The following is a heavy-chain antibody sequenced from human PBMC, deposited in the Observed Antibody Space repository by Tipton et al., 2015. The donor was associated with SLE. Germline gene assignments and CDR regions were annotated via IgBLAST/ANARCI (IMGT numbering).Heavy chain of an antibody. CDR3: AKDSKGLILRYLS. CDR1: GFTFSSYW. CDR2: IKQDGSEK. Sequence: SLRLSCAASGFTFSSYWMSWVRQAPGKGLEWVANIKQDGSEKYYVDSVKGRFTISRDNAKNSLYLQMNSLRAEDTAVYYCAKDSKGLILRYLSWGQGTLVTVSS. D-gene: IGHD3-3*01. V-gene: IGHV3-7*03. J-gene: IGHJ4*02.